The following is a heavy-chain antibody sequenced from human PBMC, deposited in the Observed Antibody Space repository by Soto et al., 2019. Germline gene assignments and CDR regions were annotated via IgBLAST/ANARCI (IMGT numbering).Heavy chain of an antibody. CDR1: GFTFSSYS. J-gene: IGHJ4*02. CDR2: ISSSSTI. D-gene: IGHD1-26*01. V-gene: IGHV3-48*02. Sequence: GGSLRLSCAASGFTFSSYSMNWVRQAPGKGLEWVSYISSSSTIYYADSVKGRFTISRDNAKNSLYLQMNSLRDEDTAVYYCAREVGATDYWGQGTLVTVSS. CDR3: AREVGATDY.